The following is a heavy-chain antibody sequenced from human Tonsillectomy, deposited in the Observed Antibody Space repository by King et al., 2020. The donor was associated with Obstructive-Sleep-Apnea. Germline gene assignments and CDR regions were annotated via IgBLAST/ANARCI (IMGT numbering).Heavy chain of an antibody. CDR3: ARDLWDILTGYLDYYYGMDV. Sequence: VQLVESGGGVVQPGRSLRLSCAASGFTFSSYAMHWVRQAPGKGLEWVAVISYDGSNKYYADSVKGRFTISRDNSKNTLYLQMNSLRAEDTAVYYCARDLWDILTGYLDYYYGMDVWGQGTTVTVSS. J-gene: IGHJ6*02. V-gene: IGHV3-30*04. CDR1: GFTFSSYA. D-gene: IGHD3-9*01. CDR2: ISYDGSNK.